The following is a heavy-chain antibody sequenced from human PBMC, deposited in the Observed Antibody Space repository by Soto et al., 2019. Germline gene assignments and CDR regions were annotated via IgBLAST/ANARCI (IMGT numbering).Heavy chain of an antibody. D-gene: IGHD3-16*01. Sequence: QVQLHQWGSGLLKPSETLSLTCVVYGGSLTGYYWSWIRQPPGQGLEWIGEINHRGTTDYTPSLKSRVTLSVDTSKNQLSLNLSSVTGADTAMYYCARDSNQGTPMIQEFTGHDYWGQGTLVTVSS. V-gene: IGHV4-34*01. CDR1: GGSLTGYY. CDR2: INHRGTT. CDR3: ARDSNQGTPMIQEFTGHDY. J-gene: IGHJ4*02.